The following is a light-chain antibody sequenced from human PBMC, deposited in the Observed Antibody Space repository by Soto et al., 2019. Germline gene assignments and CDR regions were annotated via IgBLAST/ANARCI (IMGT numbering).Light chain of an antibody. CDR1: QSLLHSNGYNY. CDR3: MQALQTPIT. CDR2: LGS. J-gene: IGKJ5*01. V-gene: IGKV2-28*01. Sequence: DIVMTQSPLSLPVTPGEPVSISCRSSQSLLHSNGYNYLGWYLQKPGQSPQLLIYLGSNRASGVADRFSGSGSGTDFTLKISRVEAEDVGVYYCMQALQTPITFGQGTRLEIK.